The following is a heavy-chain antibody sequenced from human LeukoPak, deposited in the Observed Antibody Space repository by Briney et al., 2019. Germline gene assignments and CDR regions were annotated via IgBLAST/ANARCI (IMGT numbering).Heavy chain of an antibody. V-gene: IGHV3-21*01. J-gene: IGHJ6*03. D-gene: IGHD3-3*01. CDR2: MSSNSSSI. Sequence: AGGSLRLSCAAYGFTFSTYTMNWVRQAPGKGLEWVSSMSSNSSSIHYADSVKGRFTISSDNVKNSLYLQMNSLRVEDTAIYYCARDRSDFSLLYHYSYMDVWGKGTTVTVSS. CDR3: ARDRSDFSLLYHYSYMDV. CDR1: GFTFSTYT.